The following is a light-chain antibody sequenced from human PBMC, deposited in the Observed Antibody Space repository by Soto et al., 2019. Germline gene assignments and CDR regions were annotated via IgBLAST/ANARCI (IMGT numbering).Light chain of an antibody. CDR1: QSISSW. J-gene: IGKJ4*01. V-gene: IGKV1-5*01. CDR3: LQDYNYPLT. Sequence: DIQMTQSPSTLSASVGARVTITCQASQSISSWLAWYQQKPGKAPKLLIYDASSLESGVPSRFSGSGSGTDFTLTISSLQPEDFATYYCLQDYNYPLTVGGGNKVDI. CDR2: DAS.